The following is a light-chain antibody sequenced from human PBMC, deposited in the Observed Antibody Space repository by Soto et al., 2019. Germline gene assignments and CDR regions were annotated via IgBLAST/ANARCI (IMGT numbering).Light chain of an antibody. Sequence: IQLTQSPSYIVTSVCDTINRTCKATQDINIYLNWYQQKPGKAPNLLIYDASNLEIGVPSRFSGSGSGTHFTFTISSLQTEDIGTYYCQQYDILPITFGRGTRLEIK. J-gene: IGKJ5*01. CDR3: QQYDILPIT. CDR1: QDINIY. CDR2: DAS. V-gene: IGKV1-33*01.